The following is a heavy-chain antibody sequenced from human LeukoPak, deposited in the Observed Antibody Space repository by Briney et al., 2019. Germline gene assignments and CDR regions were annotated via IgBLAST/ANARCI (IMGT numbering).Heavy chain of an antibody. CDR2: IIPIFGTA. Sequence: SVKVSCKASGGTFSSYAISWVRQPPGQGLEWMGGIIPIFGTANYAQKFQGRVTITADESTSTAYMELSSLRSEDTAVYYCARASSSWSTAFDYWGQGTLVTVSS. CDR3: ARASSSWSTAFDY. V-gene: IGHV1-69*13. J-gene: IGHJ4*02. D-gene: IGHD6-13*01. CDR1: GGTFSSYA.